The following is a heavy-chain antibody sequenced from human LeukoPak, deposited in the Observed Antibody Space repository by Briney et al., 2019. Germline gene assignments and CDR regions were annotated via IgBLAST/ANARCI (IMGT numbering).Heavy chain of an antibody. J-gene: IGHJ4*02. Sequence: PGGSLRLSCAASGFTFSSYGMSWVRQAPGKGLEWVSAISGSGGSTYYADSVKGRFTISRDNSKNTLYLQMNSLRAEDTAVYYCAKVSGLNLRRPSDYWGQGTLVTVSS. CDR2: ISGSGGST. D-gene: IGHD3-16*01. CDR1: GFTFSSYG. CDR3: AKVSGLNLRRPSDY. V-gene: IGHV3-23*01.